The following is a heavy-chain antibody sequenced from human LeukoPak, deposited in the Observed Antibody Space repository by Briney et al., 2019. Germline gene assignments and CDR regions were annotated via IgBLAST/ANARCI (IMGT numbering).Heavy chain of an antibody. CDR1: GFTFTSSA. D-gene: IGHD3-10*01. CDR3: ARDPGMVRGVIYYYYYYMDV. V-gene: IGHV1-58*02. J-gene: IGHJ6*03. CDR2: IVVGSGNT. Sequence: ASVKVSCKASGFTFTSSAMQWVRQARGQRLEWIGWIVVGSGNTNYAQKFQERVTMTRDTSISTAYMELSRLRSDDTAVYYCARDPGMVRGVIYYYYYYMDVWGKGTTVTISS.